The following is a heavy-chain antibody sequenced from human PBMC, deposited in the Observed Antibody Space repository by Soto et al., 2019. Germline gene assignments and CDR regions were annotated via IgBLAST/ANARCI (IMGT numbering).Heavy chain of an antibody. CDR3: AREGIAARTYYYYYMDV. CDR1: GFTVSSNY. V-gene: IGHV3-66*01. Sequence: EVQLVESGGGLVQPGGSLRLSCAASGFTVSSNYMSWVRQAPGKGLEWVSVIYSGGSTYYADSVKGRFTISRDNSKNTLYLQMNSLRAEDTAVYYCAREGIAARTYYYYYMDVWGKGTTVTVSS. CDR2: IYSGGST. J-gene: IGHJ6*03. D-gene: IGHD6-6*01.